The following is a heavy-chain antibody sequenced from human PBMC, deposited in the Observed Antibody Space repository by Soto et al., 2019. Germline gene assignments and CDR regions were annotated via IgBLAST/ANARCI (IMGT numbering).Heavy chain of an antibody. J-gene: IGHJ6*02. CDR2: ISGSGGST. Sequence: GGSLRLSCAASGFTFSSYAMSWVRQAPGKGLEWVSAISGSGGSTYYADSVKGRFTISRDNSKNTLYLQMNSLRAEDTAVYYCAKMFSSGWYSIARLEDYYGMDVWGQGTTVTVSS. V-gene: IGHV3-23*01. CDR1: GFTFSSYA. CDR3: AKMFSSGWYSIARLEDYYGMDV. D-gene: IGHD6-19*01.